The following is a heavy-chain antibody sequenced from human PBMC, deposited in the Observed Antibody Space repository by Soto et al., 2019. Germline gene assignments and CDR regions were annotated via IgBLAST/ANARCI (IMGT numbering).Heavy chain of an antibody. CDR3: AKGDTRVPFDY. V-gene: IGHV4-34*01. CDR1: GGSFSGSY. J-gene: IGHJ4*02. Sequence: SETLSLTCAVYGGSFSGSYWSWIRQPPGRGLEWIGEINHSGGINYNPSLKSRVTISVDTSKNQFSLKLSSVTAADTAVYYCAKGDTRVPFDYWGQGTLVTVSS. CDR2: INHSGGI.